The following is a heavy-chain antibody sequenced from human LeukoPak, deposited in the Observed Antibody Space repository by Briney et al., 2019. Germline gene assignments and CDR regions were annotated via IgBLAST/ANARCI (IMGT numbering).Heavy chain of an antibody. V-gene: IGHV3-23*01. CDR2: ISGSGGST. CDR1: GFTFSTYA. D-gene: IGHD3-22*01. J-gene: IGHJ4*02. Sequence: GGFLRLSCAASGFTFSTYAMSWVRQAPGKGLEWVSAISGSGGSTNYADSVKGRVTVSRDNSKSTLYLQMNSLRAEDTAVYYCAKSSYYDSSGYYREYYFDYWGQGTLVTVSS. CDR3: AKSSYYDSSGYYREYYFDY.